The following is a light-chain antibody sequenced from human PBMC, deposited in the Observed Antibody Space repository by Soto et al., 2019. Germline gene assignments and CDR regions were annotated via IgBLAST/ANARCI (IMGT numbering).Light chain of an antibody. CDR3: QQANSFPIT. Sequence: DIQMTQSPSSVSASVGDRVTVTCRASQGISSWLAWYQKKPGKAPKFLIYAASSLQSGFPSRFSGSGSGTDFTLTISSLQPEDCAVYFCQQANSFPITFGQGKRLASK. CDR2: AAS. CDR1: QGISSW. V-gene: IGKV1-12*01. J-gene: IGKJ5*01.